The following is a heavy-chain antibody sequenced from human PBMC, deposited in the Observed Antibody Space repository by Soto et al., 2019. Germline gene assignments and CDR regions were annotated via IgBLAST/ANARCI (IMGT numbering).Heavy chain of an antibody. CDR2: IGSGSGSI. J-gene: IGHJ4*02. V-gene: IGHV3-48*02. Sequence: PGGSLRLSCAASEFTFSDYSMNWVRQAPGKGLEWVSYIGSGSGSIYYADSVKGRFTISRDNAKNSLYLQMNSLRDEDTAVYYCARGHIIDYWGQGTLVTVSS. CDR1: EFTFSDYS. CDR3: ARGHIIDY.